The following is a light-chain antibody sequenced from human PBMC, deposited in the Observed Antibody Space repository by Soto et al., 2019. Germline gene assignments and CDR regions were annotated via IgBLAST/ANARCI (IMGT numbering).Light chain of an antibody. V-gene: IGLV2-14*03. CDR3: SSYTTVSPHVL. CDR1: TSDIGDYDY. J-gene: IGLJ3*02. CDR2: DVS. Sequence: QSALTQPASVSGSPGQSVTISCTGTTSDIGDYDYVSWYQQYPDKAPKLVIFDVSDRPSGLFTRFSGSKSGNTASLTISGLQADAEADYYCSSYTTVSPHVLFGGGTKLTVL.